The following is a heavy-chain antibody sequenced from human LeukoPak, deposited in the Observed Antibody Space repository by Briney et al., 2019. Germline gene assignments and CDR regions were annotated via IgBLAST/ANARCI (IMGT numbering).Heavy chain of an antibody. D-gene: IGHD3-10*01. CDR1: GFTFSSYA. CDR2: ISTSGGST. Sequence: GGSLRLSCAASGFTFSSYAMSWVRQAPGKGLEGVSSISTSGGSTYYADSVKGRFTISRDNSKNTLYMQMNSLRAEDTAVYYCAKHSSGSWANYFDYWGQGTLVTVSS. J-gene: IGHJ4*02. CDR3: AKHSSGSWANYFDY. V-gene: IGHV3-23*01.